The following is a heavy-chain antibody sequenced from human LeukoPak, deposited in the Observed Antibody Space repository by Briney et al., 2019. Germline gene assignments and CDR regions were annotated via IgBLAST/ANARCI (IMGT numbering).Heavy chain of an antibody. J-gene: IGHJ6*03. V-gene: IGHV4-38-2*01. Sequence: PSETLSLTXAVSGYSISSGYYWGWIRKPPGKGLEWIGSIYHSGSTYYNPSLKSRVTISVDTSKNQFSLKLSSVTAADTAVYYCARIAAAGRSYYYYYMDVWGKGTTVTVSS. D-gene: IGHD6-13*01. CDR2: IYHSGST. CDR3: ARIAAAGRSYYYYYMDV. CDR1: GYSISSGYY.